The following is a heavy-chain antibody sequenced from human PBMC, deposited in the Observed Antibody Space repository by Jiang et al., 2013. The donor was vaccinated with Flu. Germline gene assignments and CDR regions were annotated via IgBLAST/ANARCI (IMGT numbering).Heavy chain of an antibody. CDR3: ARRPGPGYYYDSSGYYSDY. J-gene: IGHJ4*02. V-gene: IGHV3-11*06. Sequence: QLVESGGGLVKPGGSLRLSCAASGFTFSDYYMSWIRQAPGKGLEWVSYISSSSSYTNYADSVKGRFTISRDNAKSSLYLQMNSLRAEDTAVYYCARRPGPGYYYDSSGYYSDYWGQGTLVTVSS. D-gene: IGHD3-22*01. CDR2: ISSSSSYT. CDR1: GFTFSDYY.